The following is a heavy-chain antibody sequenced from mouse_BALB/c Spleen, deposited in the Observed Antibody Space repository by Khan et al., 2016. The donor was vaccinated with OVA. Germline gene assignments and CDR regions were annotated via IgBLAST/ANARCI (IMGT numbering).Heavy chain of an antibody. Sequence: QVQLQQSGAELVKPGASVKMSCKASGYTFTSYTMHWVKQRPGQGLEWIGYINPSSGYTKYNQKFKDMATLTADKSSSTAYMQLSSLTSEDSAVYYCARTSTRASYWGQGTTLTVSA. CDR2: INPSSGYT. CDR3: ARTSTRASY. CDR1: GYTFTSYT. V-gene: IGHV1-4*01. D-gene: IGHD3-1*01. J-gene: IGHJ2*01.